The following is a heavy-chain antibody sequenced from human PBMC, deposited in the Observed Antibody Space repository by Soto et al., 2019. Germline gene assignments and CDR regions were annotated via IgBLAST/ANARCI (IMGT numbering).Heavy chain of an antibody. Sequence: QVQLVESGGGVVQPGRSLRLSCAASGFTFSSYGMHWVRQAPGKGLEWVAVISYDGSNKYYADSVKGRFTISRDNSQNTLYLQMNSLRAEDTAVYYCAKGGPMVRGPRGYFDYWGQGTLVTVSS. J-gene: IGHJ4*02. CDR1: GFTFSSYG. D-gene: IGHD3-10*01. CDR3: AKGGPMVRGPRGYFDY. CDR2: ISYDGSNK. V-gene: IGHV3-30*18.